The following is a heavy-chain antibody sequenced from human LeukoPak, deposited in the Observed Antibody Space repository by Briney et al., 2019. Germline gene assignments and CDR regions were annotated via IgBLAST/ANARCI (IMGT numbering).Heavy chain of an antibody. CDR1: GGSFSGYY. V-gene: IGHV4-31*11. CDR3: ARDCSGGSCYGAFDI. Sequence: SETLSLTCAVYGGSFSGYYWSWIRQHPGKGLEWIGYIYYSGSTYYNPSLKSRVTISVDTSKNQFSLKLSSVTATDTAVYYCARDCSGGSCYGAFDIWGQGTMVTVSS. D-gene: IGHD2-15*01. J-gene: IGHJ3*02. CDR2: IYYSGST.